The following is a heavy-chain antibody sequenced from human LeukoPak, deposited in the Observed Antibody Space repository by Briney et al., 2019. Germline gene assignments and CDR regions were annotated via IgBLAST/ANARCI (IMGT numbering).Heavy chain of an antibody. CDR3: ARGEDGTGDYRPTYFDS. CDR2: IYYSGST. Sequence: SETLSLTCTVSGGSISSYYWSWIRQPPGKGLEWIGYIYYSGSTNYNPSLKSRVTISVDTSKKQFSLNLTSVTAADTAVYYCARGEDGTGDYRPTYFDSWGQRTLVTVSS. J-gene: IGHJ4*02. CDR1: GGSISSYY. V-gene: IGHV4-59*12. D-gene: IGHD4-17*01.